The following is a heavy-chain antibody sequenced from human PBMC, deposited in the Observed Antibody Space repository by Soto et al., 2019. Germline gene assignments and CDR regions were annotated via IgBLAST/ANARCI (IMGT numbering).Heavy chain of an antibody. CDR1: GFTFSSYA. CDR2: ISYDGSNK. CDR3: ARGFRVEGAYGAGAFFDY. J-gene: IGHJ4*02. D-gene: IGHD1-26*01. Sequence: GGSLRLSCAASGFTFSSYAIHWVRQAPGKGLEWVAAISYDGSNKYYADSVKGRFTISRDNSKNTLYLQMNSLRAEDTAVYYCARGFRVEGAYGAGAFFDYWAQGTLVTVSS. V-gene: IGHV3-30-3*01.